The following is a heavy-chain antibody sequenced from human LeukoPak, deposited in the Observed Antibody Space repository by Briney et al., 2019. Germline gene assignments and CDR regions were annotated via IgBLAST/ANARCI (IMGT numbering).Heavy chain of an antibody. CDR3: AKGNRITMVRGVINFDY. CDR2: ISGCGGST. J-gene: IGHJ4*02. D-gene: IGHD3-10*01. V-gene: IGHV3-23*01. CDR1: GFTFKRYA. Sequence: GGPLSLSCAPSGFTFKRYAMLWVRGSPGRGVECVSAISGCGGSTYDADAVKGRFTISRDNSKNTLYLQMNSLRAEDTAVYYCAKGNRITMVRGVINFDYWGQGTLVTVSS.